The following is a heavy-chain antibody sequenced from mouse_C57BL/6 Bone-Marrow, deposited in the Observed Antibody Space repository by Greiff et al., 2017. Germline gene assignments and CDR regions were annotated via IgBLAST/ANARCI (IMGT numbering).Heavy chain of an antibody. CDR2: IDPSDSYT. CDR1: GYTFTSYW. Sequence: VQLQQPGAELVRPGTSVKLSCKASGYTFTSYWMHWVKQRPGPGLEWIGVIDPSDSYTNYNQKFKGKATLTVDTSSSTAYMQLSSLTSEDSAVYYCASLSNYFFYYWVQGTTLTVSS. CDR3: ASLSNYFFYY. V-gene: IGHV1-59*01. J-gene: IGHJ2*01. D-gene: IGHD2-5*01.